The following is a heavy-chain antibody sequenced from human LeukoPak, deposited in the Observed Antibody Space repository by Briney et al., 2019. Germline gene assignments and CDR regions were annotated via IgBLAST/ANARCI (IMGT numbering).Heavy chain of an antibody. Sequence: PGGSLRLSCAASGFTFSSYGMHWVRQAPGKGLEWVAFIRYDGRDKDYADSVKGRFTISRDNPKNTLYLQMTSLRAEDTAVYYCAKDSNRWELHGDYFDYWGQGTLVTVSS. V-gene: IGHV3-30*02. CDR2: IRYDGRDK. D-gene: IGHD1-26*01. J-gene: IGHJ4*02. CDR3: AKDSNRWELHGDYFDY. CDR1: GFTFSSYG.